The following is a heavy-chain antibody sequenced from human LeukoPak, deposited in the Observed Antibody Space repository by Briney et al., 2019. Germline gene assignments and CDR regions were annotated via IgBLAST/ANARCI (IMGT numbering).Heavy chain of an antibody. Sequence: SETLSLTCAVYGGSFSGYYWSCIRQPPGKGLEWIGEINHSGRTNYNPSLKSRVTISVDTSKSQFSLYMDSVTAADTAVYYCARDWNRYAYWGQGTLVTVSS. CDR2: INHSGRT. J-gene: IGHJ4*02. V-gene: IGHV4-34*01. CDR1: GGSFSGYY. D-gene: IGHD1-1*01. CDR3: ARDWNRYAY.